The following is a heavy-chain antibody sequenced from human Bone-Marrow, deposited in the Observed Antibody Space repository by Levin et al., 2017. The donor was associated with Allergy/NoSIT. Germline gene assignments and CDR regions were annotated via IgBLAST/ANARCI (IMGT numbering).Heavy chain of an antibody. CDR2: LSSDGDS. V-gene: IGHV3-74*01. CDR1: GFSVNTYW. J-gene: IGHJ4*02. Sequence: GESLKISCAASGFSVNTYWIQWVRQVPGKGLVWVSRLSSDGDSIYADSVKGRFTISRDSAKNTVFLEMDSLRADDTGFYYCARAGFSNEWYFDYWGRGILVTVSS. D-gene: IGHD2-2*01. CDR3: ARAGFSNEWYFDY.